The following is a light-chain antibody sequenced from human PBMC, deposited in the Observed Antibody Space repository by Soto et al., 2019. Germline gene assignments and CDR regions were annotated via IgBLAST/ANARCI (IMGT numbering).Light chain of an antibody. CDR3: QQYGSAPRTT. CDR2: GAS. CDR1: QSVSRSD. Sequence: EIVLTQSPGTLSLSPGERATLSRRDSQSVSRSDLAWYQQKPGQATRLRIVGASSRATGIPDRFSGSGSGTDFSLTISRLEPEDVAVYCCQQYGSAPRTTFGQGTKLEIK. J-gene: IGKJ2*01. V-gene: IGKV3-20*01.